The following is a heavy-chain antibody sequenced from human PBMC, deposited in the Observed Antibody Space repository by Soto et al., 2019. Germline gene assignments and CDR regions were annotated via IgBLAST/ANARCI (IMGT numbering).Heavy chain of an antibody. CDR3: ARSPPGFLEWLPPHYYGMDV. CDR1: GYTFTSYG. J-gene: IGHJ6*02. V-gene: IGHV1-18*04. D-gene: IGHD3-3*01. CDR2: ISAYNGNT. Sequence: ASVKVSCKASGYTFTSYGISWVRQAPGQGLEWMGWISAYNGNTNYAQKLQGRVTMTTDTSTSTAYMELRSLRSDDTAVYYCARSPPGFLEWLPPHYYGMDVRGQGTTVTVSS.